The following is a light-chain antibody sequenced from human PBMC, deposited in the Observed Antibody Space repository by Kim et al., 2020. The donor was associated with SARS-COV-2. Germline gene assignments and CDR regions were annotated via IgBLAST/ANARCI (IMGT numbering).Light chain of an antibody. Sequence: SPGERATLSCRASQSVSTTYLAWYQQKPGQAPRLLIYGASNRATGIPDRFSGDGSGTDFTLTISRLEPEDFAVYYCQHYGSSPFTFGPGTKVDIK. J-gene: IGKJ3*01. V-gene: IGKV3-20*01. CDR3: QHYGSSPFT. CDR1: QSVSTTY. CDR2: GAS.